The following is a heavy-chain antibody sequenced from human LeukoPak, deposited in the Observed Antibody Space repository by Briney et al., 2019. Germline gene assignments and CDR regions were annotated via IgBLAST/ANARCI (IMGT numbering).Heavy chain of an antibody. CDR1: GFAFSGFA. CDR3: ARGRGGDYVPSRFDY. Sequence: GGSLRLSCSGSGFAFSGFAMCWGRQAPGGGLEGVSSISGSGDNTYYADSVDGRFIVSRDNTKNTLYLQMNSLRAEDTALYYCARGRGGDYVPSRFDYWGQGTLVTVSS. J-gene: IGHJ4*02. CDR2: ISGSGDNT. D-gene: IGHD4-17*01. V-gene: IGHV3-23*01.